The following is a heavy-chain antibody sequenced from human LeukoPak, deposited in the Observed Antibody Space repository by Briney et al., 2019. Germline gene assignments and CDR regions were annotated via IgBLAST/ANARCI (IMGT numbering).Heavy chain of an antibody. CDR2: IIPIFGTA. Sequence: GASVKVSCKASGGTFISYAISWVRQAPGQGLGWMGGIIPIFGTANYAQKFQGRVTITADESTSTAYMELSSLRSEDTAVYYCARAGIAVAGSGFDYWGQGTLVTVSS. V-gene: IGHV1-69*13. D-gene: IGHD6-19*01. CDR1: GGTFISYA. CDR3: ARAGIAVAGSGFDY. J-gene: IGHJ4*02.